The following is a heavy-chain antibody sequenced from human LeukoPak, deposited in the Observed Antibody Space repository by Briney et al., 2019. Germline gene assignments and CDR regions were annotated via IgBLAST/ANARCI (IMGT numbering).Heavy chain of an antibody. CDR1: GFTYSSAW. D-gene: IGHD2-8*02. Sequence: PGGSLRLSRAASGFTYSSAWMSWVRQAPGNGLEWVAHINQDGSEKYYVDSVKGRVTISRDNAKNSLYLQMSSLRADDTAVYYCARDHCTGAGCQGRDAFDIWGQGTVVTVSS. J-gene: IGHJ3*02. CDR3: ARDHCTGAGCQGRDAFDI. V-gene: IGHV3-7*01. CDR2: INQDGSEK.